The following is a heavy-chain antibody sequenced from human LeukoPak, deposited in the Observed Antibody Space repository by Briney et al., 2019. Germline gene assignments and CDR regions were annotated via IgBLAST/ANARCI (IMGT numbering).Heavy chain of an antibody. J-gene: IGHJ3*02. Sequence: SETLSLTCTVSGGSISSYYWSWIRQPPGKGLEWIGYIYYSGSTNYNPSLKSRVTISVDTSKNQFSLKLSSVTAADTAVYYCARYAHYDYVLDREGTDAFDIWGQGTMVTVSS. CDR2: IYYSGST. CDR1: GGSISSYY. V-gene: IGHV4-59*01. CDR3: ARYAHYDYVLDREGTDAFDI. D-gene: IGHD3-16*01.